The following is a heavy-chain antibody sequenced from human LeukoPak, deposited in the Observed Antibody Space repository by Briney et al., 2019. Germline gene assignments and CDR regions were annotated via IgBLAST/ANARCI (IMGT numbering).Heavy chain of an antibody. CDR3: ARSSGYDYDAFDI. J-gene: IGHJ3*02. CDR2: IYYSGST. Sequence: SETLSLTCTVSGGSISSYYWSWIRQPSGKGLEWIGYIYYSGSTNYNPSLKSRVTISVDTSKNQFSLKLSSVTAADTAVYYCARSSGYDYDAFDIWGQGTMVTVSS. CDR1: GGSISSYY. D-gene: IGHD5-12*01. V-gene: IGHV4-59*01.